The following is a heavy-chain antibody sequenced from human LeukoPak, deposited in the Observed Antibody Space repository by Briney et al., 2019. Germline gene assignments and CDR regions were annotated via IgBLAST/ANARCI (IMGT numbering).Heavy chain of an antibody. Sequence: SETLSLTCTVSGGSISSSSYYWGWIRQPPGKGLEWIGSIYCSGSTYYNPSLKSRVTISVDTSKNQFSLKLSPVTAADTAVYYCARHLRRAGAFDIWGQGTMVTVSS. CDR2: IYCSGST. D-gene: IGHD3-10*01. CDR3: ARHLRRAGAFDI. J-gene: IGHJ3*02. V-gene: IGHV4-39*01. CDR1: GGSISSSSYY.